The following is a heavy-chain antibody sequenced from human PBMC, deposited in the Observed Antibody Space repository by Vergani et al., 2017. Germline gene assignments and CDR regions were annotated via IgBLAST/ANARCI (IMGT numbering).Heavy chain of an antibody. CDR3: ARCPXGGAARPYYYYYYYMDV. CDR2: IYYSGST. Sequence: QLQLQESGPGLVKPSETLSLTCTVSGGSISSSSYYWGWIRQPPGKGLEWIGSIYYSGSTYYNPSLKSRVTISVDTSKNQFSLKLSSVTAADTAVYYCARCPXGGAARPYYYYYYYMDVWGKGTTVTVSS. D-gene: IGHD6-6*01. J-gene: IGHJ6*03. V-gene: IGHV4-39*01. CDR1: GGSISSSSYY.